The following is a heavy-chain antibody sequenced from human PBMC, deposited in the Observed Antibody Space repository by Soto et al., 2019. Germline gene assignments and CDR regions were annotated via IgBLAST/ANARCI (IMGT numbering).Heavy chain of an antibody. D-gene: IGHD6-19*01. CDR1: GLIFSDYH. CDR3: AMLGGWSGGSSGMDI. Sequence: EVQLVESGGGLVQRGGSLRLSCAASGLIFSDYHMDWVRQAPGKGLEWVGRIRRKANSYTTEYAASVKGRFTISRDDSKNSLYLQMNSLKSEDTAVYYCAMLGGWSGGSSGMDIWGQGTTVTVSS. J-gene: IGHJ6*02. V-gene: IGHV3-72*01. CDR2: IRRKANSYTT.